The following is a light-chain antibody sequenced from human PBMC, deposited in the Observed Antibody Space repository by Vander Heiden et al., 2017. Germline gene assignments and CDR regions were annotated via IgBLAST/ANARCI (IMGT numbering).Light chain of an antibody. CDR1: QDISNY. CDR2: DAS. Sequence: DIQMTQSLSSLSASVGDRVTITCQATQDISNYLHWYQQQPGKAPKLLIYDASNLQRGVPPRFSGSGSGRDFTFTISSLQPEDIATYYCQQYDNLPPMYSFGQGTKLEI. J-gene: IGKJ2*03. V-gene: IGKV1-33*01. CDR3: QQYDNLPPMYS.